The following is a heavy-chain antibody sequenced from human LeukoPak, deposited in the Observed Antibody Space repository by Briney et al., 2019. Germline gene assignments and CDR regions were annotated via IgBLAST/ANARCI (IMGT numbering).Heavy chain of an antibody. J-gene: IGHJ4*02. D-gene: IGHD1-26*01. CDR3: AKPYSGSYYFDY. CDR2: ISYDRSLK. V-gene: IGHV3-30*04. CDR1: GFTFSSYA. Sequence: GGSLRLSCAASGFTFSSYAMHWVRQAPGKGLEWVAVISYDRSLKYYADSVRGRFTISSDNSKNKVYLQMSSLRAEDTAVYYCAKPYSGSYYFDYWGQGTLVTVSS.